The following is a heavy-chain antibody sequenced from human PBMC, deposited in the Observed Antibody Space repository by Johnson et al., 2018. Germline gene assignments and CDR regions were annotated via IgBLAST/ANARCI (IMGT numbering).Heavy chain of an antibody. J-gene: IGHJ3*02. CDR3: AREGYGDKDAFDI. CDR2: MYPDRGHT. CDR1: GYTLTSYD. V-gene: IGHV1-8*01. Sequence: QVQLVESGAEVKKPGASVKVSCKASGYTLTSYDINWVRQATGQGLEWLGWMYPDRGHTGYAQKVTGRVTMTRNTSISTAYMELSSLKSEDPAVYYWAREGYGDKDAFDIWGQGTRVTVSS. D-gene: IGHD4-17*01.